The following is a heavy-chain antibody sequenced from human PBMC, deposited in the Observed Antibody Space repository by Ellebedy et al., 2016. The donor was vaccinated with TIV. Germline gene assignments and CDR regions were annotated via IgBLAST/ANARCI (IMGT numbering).Heavy chain of an antibody. Sequence: AASVKVSCKASGYTFTDYYIHWVRHAPGQGLEWMGLINPNSGGRVYVQNFQGRVTMTRDTSISTVHMELSRLKIDDTAVYYCARDSRRTNRNGPPRYGSGSPPWFDPWGQGTLVTVSS. J-gene: IGHJ5*02. D-gene: IGHD3-10*01. CDR1: GYTFTDYY. CDR2: INPNSGGR. V-gene: IGHV1-2*02. CDR3: ARDSRRTNRNGPPRYGSGSPPWFDP.